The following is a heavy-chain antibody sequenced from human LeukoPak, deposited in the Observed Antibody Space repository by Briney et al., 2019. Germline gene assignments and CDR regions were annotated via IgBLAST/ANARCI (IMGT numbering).Heavy chain of an antibody. CDR3: ARDRAGYYYDSSGYRHLDY. D-gene: IGHD3-22*01. CDR2: ISAYNGNT. J-gene: IGHJ4*02. Sequence: ASVKVSCKASGYTFTSYGIRWVRQAPGQGLEWMGWISAYNGNTNYAQKLQGRVTMTTDTSTSTAYMELRSLRSDDTAVYYCARDRAGYYYDSSGYRHLDYWGQGTLVTVSS. V-gene: IGHV1-18*01. CDR1: GYTFTSYG.